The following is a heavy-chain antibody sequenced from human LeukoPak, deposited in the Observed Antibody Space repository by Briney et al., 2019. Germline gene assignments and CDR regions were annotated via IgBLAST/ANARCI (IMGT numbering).Heavy chain of an antibody. D-gene: IGHD2-2*02. J-gene: IGHJ3*02. CDR3: ARQLVVPAAIRSHEAFDI. CDR2: IYYSGRT. V-gene: IGHV4-39*01. Sequence: SETLSLTCTVSGGSINTTSYYWGWIRQPPGKGLEWIGSIYYSGRTYYNPSLKSRVTISVDTSKNQFSLSLSSVTAADTAVYYCARQLVVPAAIRSHEAFDIWGQGTMVTVSS. CDR1: GGSINTTSYY.